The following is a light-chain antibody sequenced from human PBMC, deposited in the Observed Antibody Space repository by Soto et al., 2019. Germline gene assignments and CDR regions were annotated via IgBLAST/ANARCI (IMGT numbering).Light chain of an antibody. CDR2: NVY. Sequence: QSVLTQPASVSGSPGQSITIFCTGTSSDIGIYNFVSWYQQHPGKAPKLMIYNVYSRPSGVSSRFSGSKSGNTASLTISWLQAEDEADYYCNSYTSASTYDFGTGTKVTVL. V-gene: IGLV2-14*03. CDR1: SSDIGIYNF. J-gene: IGLJ1*01. CDR3: NSYTSASTYD.